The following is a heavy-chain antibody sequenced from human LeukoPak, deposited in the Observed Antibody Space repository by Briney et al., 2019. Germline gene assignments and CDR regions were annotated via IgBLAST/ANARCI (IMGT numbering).Heavy chain of an antibody. V-gene: IGHV3-23*01. CDR1: GFTFSSYA. D-gene: IGHD3-22*01. J-gene: IGHJ4*02. CDR2: ISGSGGST. CDR3: AKSLGITMIVVVITTLDY. Sequence: GGSLRLSCAASGFTFSSYAMSWVRQAPGKGLEWVSAISGSGGSTYYADSVKGRFTISRDNSKNTLYPQMNSLRAEDTAVYYCAKSLGITMIVVVITTLDYWGQGTLVTVSS.